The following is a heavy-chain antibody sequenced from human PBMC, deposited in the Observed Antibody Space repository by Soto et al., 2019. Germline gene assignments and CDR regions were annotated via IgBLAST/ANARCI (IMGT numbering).Heavy chain of an antibody. CDR3: AHTRGGYNYGQLDY. CDR1: GFSLTTGGVG. Sequence: QITLKESGPALLKPTQTLTLTCSFSGFSLTTGGVGVGWIRQPPGKAVEWLALIFWDDDRCYSPSLKTRLTITNHTSKSQVGLTMNNMDPEDTGTYYCAHTRGGYNYGQLDYWGQGTLDTVSS. V-gene: IGHV2-5*02. J-gene: IGHJ4*02. CDR2: IFWDDDR. D-gene: IGHD5-18*01.